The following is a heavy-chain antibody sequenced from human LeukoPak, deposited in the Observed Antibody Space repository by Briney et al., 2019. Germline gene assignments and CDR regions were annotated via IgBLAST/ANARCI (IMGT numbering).Heavy chain of an antibody. CDR2: INHSGST. D-gene: IGHD2-15*01. CDR3: ARERYCSGGSCYRHGYNYYYYYMDV. V-gene: IGHV4-34*01. CDR1: GGSFSGYY. J-gene: IGHJ6*03. Sequence: SETLSLTCAVYGGSFSGYYWSWIRQPPGKGLEWIGEINHSGSTNYNPSLKSRVTISVDTSKNQFSLKLSSVTAADTAVYYCARERYCSGGSCYRHGYNYYYYYMDVWGKGTTVTVSS.